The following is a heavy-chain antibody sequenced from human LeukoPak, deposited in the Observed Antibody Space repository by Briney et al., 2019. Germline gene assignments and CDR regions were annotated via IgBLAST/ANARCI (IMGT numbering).Heavy chain of an antibody. CDR3: ARAGEVGSSGWFLYFDY. CDR1: GFTFSSYS. Sequence: GGSLRLSCAASGFTFSSYSMNWVRQAPGKGLEWVSSISSSSSYIYYADSVKGRFTISRDNAKDSLYLQMNSLRAEDTAVYYCARAGEVGSSGWFLYFDYWGQGTLVTVSS. D-gene: IGHD6-19*01. V-gene: IGHV3-21*01. CDR2: ISSSSSYI. J-gene: IGHJ4*02.